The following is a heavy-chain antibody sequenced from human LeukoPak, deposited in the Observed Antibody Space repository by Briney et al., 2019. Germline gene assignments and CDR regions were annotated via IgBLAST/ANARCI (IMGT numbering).Heavy chain of an antibody. CDR3: ARFSGVWVFDY. CDR2: IFTSGST. CDR1: GGSISSGSYY. V-gene: IGHV4-61*02. Sequence: PSETLSLTCTVSGGSISSGSYYWSWIRQPAGKGLECIGRIFTSGSTNYNPSLKSRVTMSVDTSKNQFSLNLSSVTAADTAVYYCARFSGVWVFDYWGQGTLVTVSS. J-gene: IGHJ4*02. D-gene: IGHD7-27*01.